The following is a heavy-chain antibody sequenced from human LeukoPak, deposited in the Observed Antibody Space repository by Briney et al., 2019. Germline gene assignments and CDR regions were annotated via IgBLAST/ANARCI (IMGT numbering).Heavy chain of an antibody. J-gene: IGHJ4*02. CDR1: GFTFTNYW. D-gene: IGHD6-13*01. CDR2: IKQDRSEK. CDR3: ARDQVAAAGFDY. V-gene: IGHV3-7*01. Sequence: GGSLRLSCAASGFTFTNYWMSWVRQAPGKGLELVANIKQDRSEKYYVDSVKGRFTISRDNAKNSLYLQMNSLRAEDTAVYYCARDQVAAAGFDYWGQGTLVTVSS.